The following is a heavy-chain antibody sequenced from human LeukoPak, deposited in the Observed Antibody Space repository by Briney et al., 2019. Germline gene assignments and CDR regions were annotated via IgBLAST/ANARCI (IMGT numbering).Heavy chain of an antibody. V-gene: IGHV3-53*01. CDR1: GLTVSSNY. CDR2: LYSGGNT. J-gene: IGHJ4*02. D-gene: IGHD3-10*01. Sequence: PGGSLRLSCAASGLTVSSNYMSRVRQAPGKGLEWVSVLYSGGNTYYADSVKGRFSISRDNSKNTLYLQMNSLRAEDTAVYYCASYGSGRYYFDYWGQGTLVTVSS. CDR3: ASYGSGRYYFDY.